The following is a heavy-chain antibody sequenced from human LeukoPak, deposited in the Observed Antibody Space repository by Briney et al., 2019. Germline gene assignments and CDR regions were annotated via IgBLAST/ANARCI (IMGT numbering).Heavy chain of an antibody. V-gene: IGHV1-2*02. CDR2: INPNSGGT. CDR3: ARVGDGYNYGQGFDY. CDR1: GYTFTGYY. D-gene: IGHD5-24*01. J-gene: IGHJ4*02. Sequence: GASVKVSCKASGYTFTGYYMHWVRQAPGQGLEWMGWINPNSGGTNYAQKLQGRVTMTTDTSTSTAYMELRSLRSDDTAVYYCARVGDGYNYGQGFDYWGQGTLVTVSS.